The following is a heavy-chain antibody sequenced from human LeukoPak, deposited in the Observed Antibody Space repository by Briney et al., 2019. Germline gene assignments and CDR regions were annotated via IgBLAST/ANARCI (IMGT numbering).Heavy chain of an antibody. CDR3: ARHFDGWYQRSGYFDY. J-gene: IGHJ4*02. CDR1: GGSFSGYY. V-gene: IGHV4-34*01. D-gene: IGHD6-19*01. CDR2: INHSGST. Sequence: SETLSLTCAVYGGSFSGYYWSWIRQPPGKGLEWIGEINHSGSTNYNPSLKSRVTISVDTSKNQFSLKLSSVTAADTAVYYCARHFDGWYQRSGYFDYWGQGTLVTVSS.